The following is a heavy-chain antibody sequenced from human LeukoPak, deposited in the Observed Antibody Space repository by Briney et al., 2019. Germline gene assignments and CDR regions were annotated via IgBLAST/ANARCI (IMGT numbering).Heavy chain of an antibody. CDR2: IRGSGGST. Sequence: HPGGSLRLSCAASGFTFSSYAMSWVRQAPGKGLEWVSAIRGSGGSTYYADSVKGRFTISRDNSKNTLYLQMNSLRAEDTAVYYCAKDLITYYYGSGSPRPVDYWGQGTLVTVSS. V-gene: IGHV3-23*01. D-gene: IGHD3-10*01. J-gene: IGHJ4*02. CDR1: GFTFSSYA. CDR3: AKDLITYYYGSGSPRPVDY.